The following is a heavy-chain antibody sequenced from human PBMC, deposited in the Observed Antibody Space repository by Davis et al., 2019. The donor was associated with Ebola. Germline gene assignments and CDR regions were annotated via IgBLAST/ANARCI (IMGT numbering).Heavy chain of an antibody. J-gene: IGHJ4*02. CDR3: ARAQFPTTSDH. CDR2: MNPNSGNT. Sequence: AASVKVSCKASGYTFTGYDINWVRQATGQGLEWMGWMNPNSGNTGYAQKLQGRVTMTTDTATTTAYMEVGSLRSDDTAVYYCARAQFPTTSDHWGQGTLVTVSS. V-gene: IGHV1-8*01. D-gene: IGHD1-1*01. CDR1: GYTFTGYD.